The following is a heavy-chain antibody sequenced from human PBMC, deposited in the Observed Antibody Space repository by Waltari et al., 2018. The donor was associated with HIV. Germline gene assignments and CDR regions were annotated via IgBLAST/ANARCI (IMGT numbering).Heavy chain of an antibody. CDR1: GASISSYY. CDR3: ARTPIYYDQWGRRFDI. J-gene: IGHJ3*02. Sequence: QVQLQESGPGLVKPSETLSLTCTVPGASISSYYWSWIRQPPGRGLEWIGYIYYRGSTNYNPSLKSRVTISVDTSKNQFSLKLSSVTAADTAVYYCARTPIYYDQWGRRFDIWGQGTMVTVSS. D-gene: IGHD3-22*01. V-gene: IGHV4-59*01. CDR2: IYYRGST.